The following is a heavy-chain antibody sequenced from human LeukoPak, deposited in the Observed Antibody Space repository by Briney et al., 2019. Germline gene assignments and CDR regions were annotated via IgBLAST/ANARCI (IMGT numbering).Heavy chain of an antibody. CDR2: ISSSSSYI. CDR3: ARDRQHDLHAY. D-gene: IGHD2-21*02. Sequence: GGSLRLSCAASGFTFSSYSMNWVRQAPGKGLEWVSSISSSSSYIYCADSVKGRFTISRDNSKNTLYLQMNSLRAEDTAVYYCARDRQHDLHAYWGQGTLVTVSS. V-gene: IGHV3-21*04. CDR1: GFTFSSYS. J-gene: IGHJ4*02.